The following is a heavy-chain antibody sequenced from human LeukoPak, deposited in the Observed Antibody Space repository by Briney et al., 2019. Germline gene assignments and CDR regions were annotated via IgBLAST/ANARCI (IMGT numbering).Heavy chain of an antibody. Sequence: GGSLRLSCAASGFTFDDYAMHWVRQAPGKGLEWVSGISWNSGSMDYADSVKGRFTISRDNSKNTLYLQMNSLRAEDTAVYYCAKEYCSSTSCYTGWFDPWGQGTLVTVSS. CDR3: AKEYCSSTSCYTGWFDP. D-gene: IGHD2-2*02. CDR1: GFTFDDYA. J-gene: IGHJ5*02. CDR2: ISWNSGSM. V-gene: IGHV3-9*01.